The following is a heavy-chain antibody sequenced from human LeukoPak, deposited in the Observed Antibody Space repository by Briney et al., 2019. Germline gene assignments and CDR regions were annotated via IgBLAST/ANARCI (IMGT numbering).Heavy chain of an antibody. CDR3: AKDPSQWLVTIDY. CDR1: GFTFSSYG. J-gene: IGHJ4*02. V-gene: IGHV3-30*18. D-gene: IGHD6-19*01. Sequence: GRSLRLSCAASGFTFSSYGMHWVRQAPGKGLEWVAVISYDGSNKYYADSVKGRFTISRDKSKNTLYLQMNSLRAEDTAVYYCAKDPSQWLVTIDYWGQGTLVTVSS. CDR2: ISYDGSNK.